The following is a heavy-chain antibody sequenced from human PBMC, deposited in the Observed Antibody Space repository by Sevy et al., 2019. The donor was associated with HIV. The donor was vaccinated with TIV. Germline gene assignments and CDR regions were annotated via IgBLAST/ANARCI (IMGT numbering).Heavy chain of an antibody. V-gene: IGHV1-2*02. CDR1: GYTFTGYY. J-gene: IGHJ4*02. CDR3: ARVGYYDSSGYLY. CDR2: INPNGGGT. D-gene: IGHD3-22*01. Sequence: ASVKVSCKASGYTFTGYYMHWVRQAPGQGLEWMGWINPNGGGTNYAQKFQGRVTMTRDTSISTAYMELSRLRSDDTAVYYCARVGYYDSSGYLYWGQRTLVTVSS.